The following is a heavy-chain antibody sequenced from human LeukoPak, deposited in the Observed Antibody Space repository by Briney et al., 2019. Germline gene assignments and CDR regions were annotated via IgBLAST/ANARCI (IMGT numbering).Heavy chain of an antibody. CDR3: ARAIPYDFWSGYYRENWFDP. V-gene: IGHV1-2*02. D-gene: IGHD3-3*01. Sequence: ASVKVSCTVSGYTFTGYYMHWVRQAPGQGLEWMGWINPNSGGTNYAQKFQGRVTMTRDTSISTAYMELSRLRSDDTAVYYCARAIPYDFWSGYYRENWFDPWGQGTLVTVSS. CDR1: GYTFTGYY. J-gene: IGHJ5*02. CDR2: INPNSGGT.